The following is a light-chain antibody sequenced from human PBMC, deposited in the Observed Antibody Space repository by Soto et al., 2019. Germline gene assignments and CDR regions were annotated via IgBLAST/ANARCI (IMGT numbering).Light chain of an antibody. CDR3: CSYENTSSFVL. Sequence: QSVLTQPASVSGSPGQSITISCTGTSSDVGSYNLVSWYQQHPDKAPNLLIYEGNKRPLGVSNRFSASKSGNTDSLTISALQTEDEADYYCCSYENTSSFVLFGGGTQLTVL. CDR2: EGN. CDR1: SSDVGSYNL. J-gene: IGLJ2*01. V-gene: IGLV2-23*03.